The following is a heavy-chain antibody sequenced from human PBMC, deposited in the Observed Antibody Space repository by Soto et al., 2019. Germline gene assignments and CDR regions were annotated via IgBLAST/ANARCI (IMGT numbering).Heavy chain of an antibody. J-gene: IGHJ5*02. CDR1: GYTLTELS. D-gene: IGHD3-3*01. V-gene: IGHV1-24*01. CDR2: FDPEDGET. CDR3: ATVFFGVVIMGGWFDP. Sequence: ASVKVSCKVSGYTLTELSMHWVRQAPGKGLEWMGGFDPEDGETIYAQKFQGRVTMTEDTSTDTAYMELSSLRSEDTAVYYWATVFFGVVIMGGWFDPWGQGTLVTVSS.